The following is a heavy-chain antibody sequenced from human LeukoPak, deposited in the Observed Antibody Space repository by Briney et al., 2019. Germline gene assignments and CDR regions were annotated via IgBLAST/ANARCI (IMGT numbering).Heavy chain of an antibody. J-gene: IGHJ4*02. Sequence: GSLRLPCAASGFTFSSYGMHWVRQAPGKGLEWVAFIRYDGSNKYYAESVKGRFTISRDNSKNTLYLQMNSLRAEDTAVYYCAKDRIVVVPASMSWFDYWGQGTLVTVSS. CDR3: AKDRIVVVPASMSWFDY. CDR2: IRYDGSNK. D-gene: IGHD2-2*01. CDR1: GFTFSSYG. V-gene: IGHV3-30*02.